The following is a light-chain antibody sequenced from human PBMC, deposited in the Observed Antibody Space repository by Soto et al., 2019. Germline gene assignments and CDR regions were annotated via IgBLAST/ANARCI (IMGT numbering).Light chain of an antibody. J-gene: IGKJ5*01. CDR2: SAS. CDR1: QGISSA. V-gene: IGKV1-13*02. Sequence: AIQLTQSPSSLSTSVGDRVTITCRASQGISSALAWFQQKPGKAPKLLIYSASSLESGVPSRFSGSGSGTEFSLTISSLQPEDFATYFCQQFNGYPHTFGQGTRLEIK. CDR3: QQFNGYPHT.